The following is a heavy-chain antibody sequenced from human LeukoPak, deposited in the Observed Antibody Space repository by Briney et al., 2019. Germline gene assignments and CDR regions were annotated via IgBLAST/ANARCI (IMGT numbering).Heavy chain of an antibody. D-gene: IGHD3-16*01. CDR2: IRHAESKT. J-gene: IGHJ6*03. V-gene: IGHV3-30*02. CDR1: GLIFSSYG. Sequence: GGSLRLSCAASGLIFSSYGMHWVRQAPGEGLEWLAYIRHAESKTFYADSVKGRFTISRDNSKNTLYLQMHSLRAEDAALYYCAKPVIPSAYQGTYYMDVWGKGTTVTVSS. CDR3: AKPVIPSAYQGTYYMDV.